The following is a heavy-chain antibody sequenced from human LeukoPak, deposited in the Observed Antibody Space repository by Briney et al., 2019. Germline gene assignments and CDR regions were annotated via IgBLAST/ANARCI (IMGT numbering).Heavy chain of an antibody. CDR3: ARGGRWELPRPYAFDI. CDR1: GYTFTTYY. D-gene: IGHD1-26*01. J-gene: IGHJ3*02. CDR2: INPSGGST. Sequence: ASVKVSCKASGYTFTTYYVHWVRQAPGQGLEWMGIINPSGGSTTYAQKLQGRVTMTTDTSTSTAYMELRSLRYDDTALYYCARGGRWELPRPYAFDIWGQGTMVTVSS. V-gene: IGHV1-46*01.